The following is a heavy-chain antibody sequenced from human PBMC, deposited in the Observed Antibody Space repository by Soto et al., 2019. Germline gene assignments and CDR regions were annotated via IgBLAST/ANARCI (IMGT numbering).Heavy chain of an antibody. J-gene: IGHJ4*02. V-gene: IGHV5-51*01. Sequence: PGESLKISWKGSGYSFTSYWIGWVRQMPGKGLEWMGIIYPGDSDTRYSPSFQGQVTISADKSISTAYLQWSSLKASDTAMYYCARHKGDDYIWGSYAYYFDYWGQGTLVTVSS. CDR3: ARHKGDDYIWGSYAYYFDY. D-gene: IGHD3-16*01. CDR2: IYPGDSDT. CDR1: GYSFTSYW.